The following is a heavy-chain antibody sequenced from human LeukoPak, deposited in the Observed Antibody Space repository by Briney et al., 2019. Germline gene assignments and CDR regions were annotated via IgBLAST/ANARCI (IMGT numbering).Heavy chain of an antibody. CDR3: ARAPRGYSYGPPIYFDY. CDR2: ISAYNGNT. V-gene: IGHV1-18*01. J-gene: IGHJ4*02. Sequence: GASVKDSCKASGYTFISYDISWVRQAPGQGLEWMGWISAYNGNTNYAQKLQGRVTMTTDTSTSTAYMELRSLRSDDTAVYYCARAPRGYSYGPPIYFDYWGQGTLVTVSS. CDR1: GYTFISYD. D-gene: IGHD5-18*01.